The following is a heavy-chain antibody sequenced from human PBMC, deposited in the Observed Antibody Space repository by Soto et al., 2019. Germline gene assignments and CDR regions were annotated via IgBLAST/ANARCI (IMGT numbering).Heavy chain of an antibody. J-gene: IGHJ3*02. CDR1: GYRFTSYW. V-gene: IGHV5-51*01. D-gene: IGHD4-17*01. CDR2: IYSGDSGT. CDR3: ARHLVSTVVTDAFDI. Sequence: GESLKISCKGSGYRFTSYWIGGGRQMPGKGLEWVGIIYSGDSGTSYSPSFQGQVTISADKSISTAYLQLSSLKASDTAMYYCARHLVSTVVTDAFDIWGQGTMVTVSS.